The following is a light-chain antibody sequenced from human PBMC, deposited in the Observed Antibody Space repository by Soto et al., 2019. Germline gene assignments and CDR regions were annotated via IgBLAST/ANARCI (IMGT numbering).Light chain of an antibody. CDR1: QTIRSW. V-gene: IGKV1-5*03. CDR2: KAS. Sequence: DIQMTQSPSTLSGSVGDRVTITCRASQTIRSWLAWYQQKPGKAPKLLIYKASTLKSGVPSRFSGSGSGTEFTLTISSLQPDDFATYYCQHHNSYSEAFGQGTKVELK. CDR3: QHHNSYSEA. J-gene: IGKJ1*01.